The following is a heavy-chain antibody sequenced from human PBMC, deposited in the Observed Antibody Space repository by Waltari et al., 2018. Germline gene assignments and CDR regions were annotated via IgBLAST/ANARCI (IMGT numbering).Heavy chain of an antibody. V-gene: IGHV3-73*01. J-gene: IGHJ4*02. CDR3: TKTDY. CDR1: GFPFSGFA. Sequence: EVQLVASGGGFVPPGGSLHLSCSCSGFPFSGFAMHWVRQASGKGLEWVGRIRSKANSYATAYAASVKGRFTISRDDSKNTAYLQMNSLKTEDTAVYYCTKTDYWGQGTLVTVSS. CDR2: IRSKANSYAT.